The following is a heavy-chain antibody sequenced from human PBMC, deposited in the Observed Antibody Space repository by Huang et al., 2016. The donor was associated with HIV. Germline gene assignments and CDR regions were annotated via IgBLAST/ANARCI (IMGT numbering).Heavy chain of an antibody. J-gene: IGHJ4*02. Sequence: QVQLVESGGGVVQPGRSLRISCAASGFTFSSYGMNWVRQAPGKGLEWVAVISYDGKTKYYVDSVKGRFSISRDNSKTTVYLQLNSLRVEDTAVYYCAKGGSAAAVLDFWGQGTLVTVSS. CDR3: AKGGSAAAVLDF. CDR2: ISYDGKTK. CDR1: GFTFSSYG. D-gene: IGHD6-13*01. V-gene: IGHV3-30*18.